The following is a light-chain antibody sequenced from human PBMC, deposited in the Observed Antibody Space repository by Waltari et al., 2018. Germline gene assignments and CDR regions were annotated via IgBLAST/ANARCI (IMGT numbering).Light chain of an antibody. CDR2: DVS. CDR1: RGHVGGYDY. V-gene: IGLV2-14*03. CDR3: SSYTSISACVL. J-gene: IGLJ3*02. Sequence: QSALTQPATVSGSPGPSITISCTGTRGHVGGYDYVSWYQQHPGKAPKLMIYDVSNRPSGVSNRFSGSKSGNTASLTISGLQAEDEADYYCSSYTSISACVLFGGGTKLTVL.